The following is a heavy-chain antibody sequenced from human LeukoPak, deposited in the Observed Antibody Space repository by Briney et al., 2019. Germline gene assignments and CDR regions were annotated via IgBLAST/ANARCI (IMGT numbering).Heavy chain of an antibody. CDR3: AKDHGANYYYYMDV. D-gene: IGHD4-17*01. J-gene: IGHJ6*03. CDR1: GFSLSSYV. V-gene: IGHV3-33*06. Sequence: GGSLRLSCAASGFSLSSYVMHWVRQAPGKGLEWVAVIWYDGSNKYYADSVKGRFTISRDNSKNTLYLQMNSLRAEDTAVYYCAKDHGANYYYYMDVWGKGTTVTVSS. CDR2: IWYDGSNK.